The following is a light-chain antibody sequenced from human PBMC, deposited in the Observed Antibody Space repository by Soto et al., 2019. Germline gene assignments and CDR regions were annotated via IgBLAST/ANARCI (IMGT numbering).Light chain of an antibody. CDR2: EGS. Sequence: QSALTQPASVSGSPGQSTTISCTGTSSDVGSYNLVSWYQQHPGKAPKLMIYEGSKRPSGVSNRLSGSKSGNTASLTISGLQAEDEADYYCCSYAGTDVVFGGGTKLTVL. V-gene: IGLV2-23*01. CDR1: SSDVGSYNL. CDR3: CSYAGTDVV. J-gene: IGLJ2*01.